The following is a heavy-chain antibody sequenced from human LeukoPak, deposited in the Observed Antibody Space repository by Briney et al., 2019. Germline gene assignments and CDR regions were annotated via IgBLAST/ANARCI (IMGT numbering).Heavy chain of an antibody. V-gene: IGHV3-23*01. J-gene: IGHJ6*02. CDR3: AKGDTAMADYGMDV. D-gene: IGHD5-18*01. CDR2: ISGSGGST. CDR1: GFTFSSNW. Sequence: GGSLRLSCAASGFTFSSNWMHWVRQAPGKGLEWVSAISGSGGSTYYADSVKGRFTISRDNSKNTLYLQMNSLRAEDTAVYYCAKGDTAMADYGMDVWGQGTTVTVSS.